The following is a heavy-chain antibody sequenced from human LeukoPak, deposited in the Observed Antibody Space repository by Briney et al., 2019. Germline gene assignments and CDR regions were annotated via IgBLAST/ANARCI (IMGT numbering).Heavy chain of an antibody. Sequence: GGSLRLSCAASGFTFSSYWMHWVRQAPGKGLGWVSRIHSDGSSTTYADSVKGRFTISRDNSKNTLYLHMNSLRAEDTAVYYCAKDVSRDYYYYYMDVWGKGTTVTISS. D-gene: IGHD3-3*02. CDR1: GFTFSSYW. J-gene: IGHJ6*03. CDR2: IHSDGSST. V-gene: IGHV3-74*03. CDR3: AKDVSRDYYYYYMDV.